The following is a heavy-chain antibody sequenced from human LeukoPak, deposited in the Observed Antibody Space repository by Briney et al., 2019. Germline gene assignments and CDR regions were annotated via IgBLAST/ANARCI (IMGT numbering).Heavy chain of an antibody. Sequence: SQTLSLTCTVSSGSLSTYYWNWVGQPPGKGLEWIGYIYNSGPTNYNPSLKRGVTISVHTSKIQFSLNRRSVTAADTAVYFCVRGRPVGYNNFDFWGQGTLVAGSS. J-gene: IGHJ4*02. CDR3: VRGRPVGYNNFDF. V-gene: IGHV4-59*01. D-gene: IGHD5-18*01. CDR1: SGSLSTYY. CDR2: IYNSGPT.